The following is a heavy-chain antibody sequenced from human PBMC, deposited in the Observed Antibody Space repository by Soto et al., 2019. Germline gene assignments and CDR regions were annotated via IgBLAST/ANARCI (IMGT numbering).Heavy chain of an antibody. V-gene: IGHV1-18*01. D-gene: IGHD1-1*01. CDR3: AREQEPTGVLYFDP. CDR2: ISAYNGNT. J-gene: IGHJ5*02. CDR1: GYTFTSYG. Sequence: QVQLVQSGAEVRKPGASVKVSCKASGYTFTSYGISWMRQAPGQGLEWMGWISAYNGNTIYEQNLQGRVTMTRDTSTSTAYMELRSLTSDDTAVYYCAREQEPTGVLYFDPWGQGTLVTVSS.